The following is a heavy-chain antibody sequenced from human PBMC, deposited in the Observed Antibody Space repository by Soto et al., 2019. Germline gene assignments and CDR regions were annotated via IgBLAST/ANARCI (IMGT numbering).Heavy chain of an antibody. D-gene: IGHD3-3*01. CDR1: GGCISSYY. V-gene: IGHV4-4*07. Sequence: SETLSLTCSACGGCISSYYWSWIRQPAGKGLEWIGRIYTSGSTNYNPSLKSRVTMSVDTSKNQFSLKLSSVTAADTAVYYCARGTYYDFWSGLGDWFVPWGPGTLVTVST. J-gene: IGHJ5*02. CDR2: IYTSGST. CDR3: ARGTYYDFWSGLGDWFVP.